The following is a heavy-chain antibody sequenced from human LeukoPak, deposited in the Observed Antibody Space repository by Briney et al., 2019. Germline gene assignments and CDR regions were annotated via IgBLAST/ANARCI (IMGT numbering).Heavy chain of an antibody. J-gene: IGHJ4*02. V-gene: IGHV3-7*03. CDR1: GFTVSSYW. CDR3: ARRGCSSTSCHLDY. Sequence: GGSLRLSCAASGFTVSSYWMSWVRQAPGKGLEWVANIKQDGREKYYVDSVKGRFTISRDNAKNSLYLQMNSLRAEDTAVYYCARRGCSSTSCHLDYWGQGTLVTVSS. D-gene: IGHD2-2*01. CDR2: IKQDGREK.